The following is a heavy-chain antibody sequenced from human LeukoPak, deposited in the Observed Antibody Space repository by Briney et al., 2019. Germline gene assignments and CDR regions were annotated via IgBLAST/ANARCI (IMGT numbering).Heavy chain of an antibody. CDR2: IYYSGST. Sequence: PSETLSLTCTVSGGSISSGDYYWSWIRQHPGKGLEWIGYIYYSGSTYYNPSLKSRVTISVDTSKNQFSLKLSSVTAADTAVYYCARNYYDRNRNKGVLHFDYWGQGTLVTVSS. D-gene: IGHD3-22*01. CDR3: ARNYYDRNRNKGVLHFDY. V-gene: IGHV4-31*03. CDR1: GGSISSGDYY. J-gene: IGHJ4*02.